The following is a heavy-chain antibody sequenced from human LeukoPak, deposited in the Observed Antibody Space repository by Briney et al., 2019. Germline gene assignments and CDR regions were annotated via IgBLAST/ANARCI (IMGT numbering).Heavy chain of an antibody. CDR1: GGSFSGYY. V-gene: IGHV4-34*01. J-gene: IGHJ3*02. CDR3: ARESDEYAFDI. Sequence: SETLSLTCTVYGGSFSGYYWSWIRQPPGRGLEWIGEINHSGSINYNPSLKSRVTISVDTSKNQFSLKLSSVTAADTAVYYCARESDEYAFDIWGQGTMVTVSS. CDR2: INHSGSI.